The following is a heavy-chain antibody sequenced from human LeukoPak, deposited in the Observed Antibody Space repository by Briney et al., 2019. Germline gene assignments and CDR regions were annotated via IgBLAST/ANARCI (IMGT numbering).Heavy chain of an antibody. D-gene: IGHD3-3*01. Sequence: GASVKVSCKASGDTFTGYYMHWVRQAPGQGLEWMGWINPNSGGTDYAQKFQGRVTMTRDTSISTAYMELSRLRSDDTAVYYCARDLGPKYYDFWSGYLVYWGQGTLVTVSS. CDR2: INPNSGGT. CDR3: ARDLGPKYYDFWSGYLVY. J-gene: IGHJ4*02. CDR1: GDTFTGYY. V-gene: IGHV1-2*02.